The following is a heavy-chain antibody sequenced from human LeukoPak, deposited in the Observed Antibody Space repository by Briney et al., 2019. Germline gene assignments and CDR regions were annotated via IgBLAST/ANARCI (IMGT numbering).Heavy chain of an antibody. CDR2: ISSSSSTI. CDR1: GLTFSKYS. CDR3: AKEGVGNHDAFDI. Sequence: GGSLRLSCAASGLTFSKYSMNWVRQAPGKGLEWVSYISSSSSTIHYADSVKGRFTISRDNAKNSLYLQMNSLRAEDTAVYYCAKEGVGNHDAFDIWGQGTMVTVSS. V-gene: IGHV3-48*01. J-gene: IGHJ3*02. D-gene: IGHD3-3*01.